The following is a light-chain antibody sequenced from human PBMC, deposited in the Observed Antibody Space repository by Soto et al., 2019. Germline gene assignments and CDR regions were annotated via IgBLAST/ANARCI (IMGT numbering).Light chain of an antibody. V-gene: IGKV3-11*01. Sequence: EIVLTQSPATLSLSPGERATLSCRASQSVSSYFAWYQQKPGQAPRLLIYDASNRATGIPARFSGSGSGTDFTLTISSLEPEDFAVYYCQQRSNWPFITFGQGTRLEIK. J-gene: IGKJ5*01. CDR1: QSVSSY. CDR2: DAS. CDR3: QQRSNWPFIT.